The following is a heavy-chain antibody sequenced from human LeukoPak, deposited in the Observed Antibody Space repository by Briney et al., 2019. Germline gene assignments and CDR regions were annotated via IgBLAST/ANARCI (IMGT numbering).Heavy chain of an antibody. CDR2: IHASGST. Sequence: SETLSLTCRVSVGSISGYYWSWLRLPPGKGLEWIGYIHASGSTHYNSSLKSRVTILLDTSKNQFSLEVIPLTAADTAVYYCARRFFDQDFFDYWGQGTLVTVSS. CDR1: VGSISGYY. D-gene: IGHD3-9*01. V-gene: IGHV4-4*09. CDR3: ARRFFDQDFFDY. J-gene: IGHJ4*02.